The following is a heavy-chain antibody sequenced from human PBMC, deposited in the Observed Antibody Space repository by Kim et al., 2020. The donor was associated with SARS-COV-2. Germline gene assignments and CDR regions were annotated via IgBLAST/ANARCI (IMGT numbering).Heavy chain of an antibody. D-gene: IGHD1-26*01. CDR2: ISGSGGST. V-gene: IGHV3-23*01. J-gene: IGHJ4*02. CDR1: GFTFSSYA. CDR3: AKGPRAHFIVGAKQGRNNDY. Sequence: GGSLRLSCAASGFTFSSYAMSWVRQAPGKGLEWVSAISGSGGSTYYADSVKGRFTISRDNSKNTLYLQMNSLRAEDTAVYYCAKGPRAHFIVGAKQGRNNDYWGQGTLVTVSS.